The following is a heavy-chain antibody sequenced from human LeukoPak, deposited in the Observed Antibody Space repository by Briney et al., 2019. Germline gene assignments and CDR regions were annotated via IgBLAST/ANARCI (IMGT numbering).Heavy chain of an antibody. D-gene: IGHD6-19*01. CDR3: AKDIGGRYSSGWTFDY. Sequence: ALRLSCAASGFTFDDYAMHWARQAPGKGLEWVSGISWNSGSIGYADSVKGRFTISRDNAKNSLYLQMNSLRAEDTALYYCAKDIGGRYSSGWTFDYWGQGTLVTVSS. CDR1: GFTFDDYA. CDR2: ISWNSGSI. J-gene: IGHJ4*02. V-gene: IGHV3-9*01.